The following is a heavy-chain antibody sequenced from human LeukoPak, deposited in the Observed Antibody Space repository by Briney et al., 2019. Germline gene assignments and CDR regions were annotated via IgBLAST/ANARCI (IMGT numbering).Heavy chain of an antibody. D-gene: IGHD3-10*01. CDR3: ARHGSGSLRDDY. J-gene: IGHJ4*02. V-gene: IGHV1-69*13. CDR2: IIPLFGTA. CDR1: GGTFSSFA. Sequence: SVKVSCKASGGTFSSFAICWVRQAPGQGLEWMGGIIPLFGTANYAQKFQGRVTITADESTSTAYMELSSLRSEVTAVCYCARHGSGSLRDDYWGQGTLVTVSS.